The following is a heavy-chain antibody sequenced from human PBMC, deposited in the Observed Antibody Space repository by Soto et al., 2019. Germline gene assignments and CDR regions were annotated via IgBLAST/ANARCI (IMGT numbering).Heavy chain of an antibody. CDR2: STWNSGTP. Sequence: PGGSLRLSCAASGFTFDDYAMHWVRQAPGKGLEWVSGSTWNSGTPGYAASVKGRFTISRDNAKNSHYLQMNRLRVEDTALFYCVREAINGGWSGGRKYYFDYWGQGALVTVSS. CDR3: VREAINGGWSGGRKYYFDY. J-gene: IGHJ4*02. CDR1: GFTFDDYA. D-gene: IGHD6-19*01. V-gene: IGHV3-9*01.